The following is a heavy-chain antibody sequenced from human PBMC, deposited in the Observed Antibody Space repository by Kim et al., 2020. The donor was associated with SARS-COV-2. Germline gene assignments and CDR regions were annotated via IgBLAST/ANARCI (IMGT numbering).Heavy chain of an antibody. D-gene: IGHD3-16*01. J-gene: IGHJ3*02. Sequence: DSVKSRFTISRDNPKNTLYLQMNSLRAEDTAVYYCAKDHSMGDRVDAFDIWGQGTMVTVSS. CDR3: AKDHSMGDRVDAFDI. V-gene: IGHV3-23*01.